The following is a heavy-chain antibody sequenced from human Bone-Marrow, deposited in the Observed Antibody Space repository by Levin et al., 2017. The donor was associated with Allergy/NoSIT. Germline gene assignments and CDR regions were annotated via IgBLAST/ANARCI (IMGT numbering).Heavy chain of an antibody. Sequence: SQTLSLTCHVSGGSIDSGDFYWSWIRQPPGKGLEWIGYIYYSGDTYSNPSLKSRVIISVDTPTNQFSLKVKSVTVADTAVYYCAREGVGFGEFIDYWGQGLLVTVSS. V-gene: IGHV4-30-4*01. CDR2: IYYSGDT. D-gene: IGHD3-10*01. J-gene: IGHJ4*02. CDR3: AREGVGFGEFIDY. CDR1: GGSIDSGDFY.